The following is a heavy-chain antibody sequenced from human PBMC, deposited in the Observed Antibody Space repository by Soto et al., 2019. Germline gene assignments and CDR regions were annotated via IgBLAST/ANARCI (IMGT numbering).Heavy chain of an antibody. J-gene: IGHJ6*02. CDR1: GYSFTSYW. D-gene: IGHD2-2*01. CDR2: IYPGYSDT. V-gene: IGHV5-51*01. Sequence: PWDSLKISWKCSGYSFTSYWIVWGREMPGKGLEWVVIIYPGYSDTRYSPSFQDQVTISADKSISTDYLQWSSLKASDTAMYYCARHYCSSTSCYPVYYYYYGMDVWGQGTTVTVSS. CDR3: ARHYCSSTSCYPVYYYYYGMDV.